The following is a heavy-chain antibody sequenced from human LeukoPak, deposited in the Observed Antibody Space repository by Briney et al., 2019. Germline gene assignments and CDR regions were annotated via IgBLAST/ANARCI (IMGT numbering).Heavy chain of an antibody. D-gene: IGHD6-19*01. CDR3: AKHLGYSSSHTDN. CDR2: ISGSTSST. J-gene: IGHJ4*02. V-gene: IGHV3-23*01. Sequence: GGSLRLSCAASGFSFSRFAMSWVRRAPGKGLEWVSAISGSTSSTYYADSVKGRFTISRDNSKNTLYLQLNSLRAEDTAIYYCAKHLGYSSSHTDNWGQGTLVTVSS. CDR1: GFSFSRFA.